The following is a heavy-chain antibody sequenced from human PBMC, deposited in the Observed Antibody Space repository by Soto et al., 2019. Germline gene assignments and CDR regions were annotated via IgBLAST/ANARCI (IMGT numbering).Heavy chain of an antibody. V-gene: IGHV3-33*01. CDR1: GFTFSSYG. Sequence: GGSLRLACAASGFTFSSYGMYWVRQAPGKGLEWVAVIWYDGSNKYYADSVKGRFTISRDNSKNTLYLQMNSLRAEDTAVYYCASGPYYYDSSGYYQASFDYWGQGTLVTVSS. CDR3: ASGPYYYDSSGYYQASFDY. D-gene: IGHD3-22*01. J-gene: IGHJ4*02. CDR2: IWYDGSNK.